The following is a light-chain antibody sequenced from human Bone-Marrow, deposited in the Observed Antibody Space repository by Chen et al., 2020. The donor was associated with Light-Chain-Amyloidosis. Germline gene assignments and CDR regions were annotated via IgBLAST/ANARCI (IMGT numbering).Light chain of an antibody. CDR3: QSADSSGTYEVI. CDR2: RDT. CDR1: DLPTKY. Sequence: SYELTQPPSVSVSPGQTARITCSGDDLPTKYAYWYQQKPGQAPVLVIHRDTERPSGISERFSGSRSGTTATLTSSGVRAEDEADSHCQSADSSGTYEVIFGGGTKLPVL. J-gene: IGLJ2*01. V-gene: IGLV3-25*03.